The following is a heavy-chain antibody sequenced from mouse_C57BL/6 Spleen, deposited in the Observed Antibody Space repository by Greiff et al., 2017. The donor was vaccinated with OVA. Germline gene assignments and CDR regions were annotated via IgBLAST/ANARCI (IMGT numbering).Heavy chain of an antibody. CDR3: TSPYYYGSSRFAY. CDR2: IDPETGGT. J-gene: IGHJ3*01. Sequence: QVQLQQSGAELVRPGASVTLSCKASGYTFTDYEMHWVKQTPVHGLEWIGAIDPETGGTAYNQKFKGKAILTADKSSSTAYMELRSLTSEDSAVYYCTSPYYYGSSRFAYWGQGTLVTVSA. V-gene: IGHV1-15*01. D-gene: IGHD1-1*01. CDR1: GYTFTDYE.